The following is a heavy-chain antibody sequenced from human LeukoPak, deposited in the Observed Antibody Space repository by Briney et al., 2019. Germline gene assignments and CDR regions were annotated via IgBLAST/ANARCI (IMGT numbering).Heavy chain of an antibody. Sequence: PSETLSFTCTVSGGSISSSSYYWGWIRQPPGKGLEWIGSIFYSGSTYYNPSLKSRVTIAMDTSKNQFSLKLSSVTAADTAVYYCTATGTRSSINSLDYWGQGTLVTVSS. CDR1: GGSISSSSYY. CDR2: IFYSGST. V-gene: IGHV4-39*01. D-gene: IGHD1-7*01. CDR3: TATGTRSSINSLDY. J-gene: IGHJ4*02.